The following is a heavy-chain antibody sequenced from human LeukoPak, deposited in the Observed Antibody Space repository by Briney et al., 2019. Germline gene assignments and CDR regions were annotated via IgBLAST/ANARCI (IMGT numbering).Heavy chain of an antibody. CDR1: GFTFSSYG. Sequence: GGSLRLSCAASGFTFSSYGMHWVRQAPGKGLEWVAVIWYDGSNKYYADSVKGRFTTSRDNSKNTLYLQMNSLRAEDTAVYYCARDLGPYDFWSGYYGNYYYYGMDVWGQGTTVTVSS. J-gene: IGHJ6*02. CDR2: IWYDGSNK. V-gene: IGHV3-33*01. D-gene: IGHD3-3*01. CDR3: ARDLGPYDFWSGYYGNYYYYGMDV.